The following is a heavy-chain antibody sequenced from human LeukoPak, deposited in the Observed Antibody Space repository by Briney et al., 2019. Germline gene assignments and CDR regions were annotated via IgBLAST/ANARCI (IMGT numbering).Heavy chain of an antibody. CDR3: ARDRDYVWANSYDYMDV. CDR2: INSDGSNR. J-gene: IGHJ6*03. Sequence: GSLRLSCAASGFTFSDYWMHWVRQAPGKGLVWVSRINSDGSNRSYADSVKGRFTISRDNAKNTLYLQMNSLRAEDTAVYYCARDRDYVWANSYDYMDVWGKGTTVTVSS. CDR1: GFTFSDYW. V-gene: IGHV3-74*01. D-gene: IGHD3-16*01.